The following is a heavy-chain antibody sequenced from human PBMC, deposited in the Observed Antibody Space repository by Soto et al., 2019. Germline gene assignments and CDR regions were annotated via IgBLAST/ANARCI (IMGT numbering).Heavy chain of an antibody. CDR2: INPNSGGT. D-gene: IGHD3-10*01. CDR3: ARDPFTMVRGVAQETRGFDY. J-gene: IGHJ4*02. V-gene: IGHV1-2*04. Sequence: ASVKVSCKASGYTFTGYYMHWVRQAPGQGLEWMGWINPNSGGTNYAQKFQGWVTMTRDTSISTAYMELGRLRSDDTAVYYCARDPFTMVRGVAQETRGFDYWGQGTLVTVSS. CDR1: GYTFTGYY.